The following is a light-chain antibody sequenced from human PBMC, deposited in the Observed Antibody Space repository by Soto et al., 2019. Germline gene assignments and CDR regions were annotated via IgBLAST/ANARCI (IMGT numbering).Light chain of an antibody. V-gene: IGKV1-39*01. CDR2: AAS. J-gene: IGKJ3*01. CDR1: QSISSY. CDR3: QQIYSTPFT. Sequence: DIQMTQSPSSLSASVGDRVTITCRASQSISSYLNWYQQKPGKAPKLLIYAASSLQSGVPSRFSGSGSGTYFTLTISSLQPEDFATYYCQQIYSTPFTFGPGTKVDIK.